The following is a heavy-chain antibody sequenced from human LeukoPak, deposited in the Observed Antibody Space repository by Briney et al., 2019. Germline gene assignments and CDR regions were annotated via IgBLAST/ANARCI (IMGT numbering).Heavy chain of an antibody. V-gene: IGHV1-2*02. CDR3: ARARLGAAGMGWFVP. J-gene: IGHJ5*02. CDR1: GYTFTGYY. D-gene: IGHD6-13*01. Sequence: ASVKVSCTASGYTFTGYYMHWVRQAPGQGLEWMGWVNHNSGDTNYAQKFQGRVSMTTDTSITTAYMELSRLRSDDTAVFYCARARLGAAGMGWFVPWGGGTLVSVSS. CDR2: VNHNSGDT.